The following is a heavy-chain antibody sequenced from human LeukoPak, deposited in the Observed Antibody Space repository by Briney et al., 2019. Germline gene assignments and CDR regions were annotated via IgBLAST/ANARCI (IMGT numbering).Heavy chain of an antibody. CDR2: IHYSGTT. J-gene: IGHJ5*02. V-gene: IGHV4-61*08. Sequence: SETLSLTCTVSGGSIYSSDYYWSWIRQPPGKGLEWIGYIHYSGTTNYNPSLKSRVTISVDTSKNQFSLKLSSVTAADTAVYYCVRGRYSSGWFKDKNWFDPWGQGIPVTVSS. D-gene: IGHD6-19*01. CDR3: VRGRYSSGWFKDKNWFDP. CDR1: GGSIYSSDYY.